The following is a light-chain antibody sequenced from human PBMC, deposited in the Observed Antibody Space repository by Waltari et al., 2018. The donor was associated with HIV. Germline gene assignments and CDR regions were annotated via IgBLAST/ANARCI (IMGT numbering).Light chain of an antibody. CDR1: ALANQY. CDR2: KDN. V-gene: IGLV3-25*03. J-gene: IGLJ2*01. Sequence: SYELAQPFSVSVSPGQTAAITCFGDALANQYTNWYQQKPGQSPVLVICKDNERPSGVPARFSGSRSGTTVTLTISGVQAEDEADYYCQSTDVRGSQVIFGGGTKLTVL. CDR3: QSTDVRGSQVI.